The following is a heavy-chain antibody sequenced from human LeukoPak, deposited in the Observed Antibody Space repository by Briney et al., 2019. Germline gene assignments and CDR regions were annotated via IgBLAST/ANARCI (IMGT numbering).Heavy chain of an antibody. D-gene: IGHD6-19*01. CDR3: AKSSGWDLDAFDI. Sequence: ASEQVSCKVSGYTLTELSMHWVRQAPGKGLEWVGGFDPEDGETIYAQKFQGRVTMTEDTSTDTAYMELSSLRSEDTAVYYCAKSSGWDLDAFDIWGQGTMVTVSS. J-gene: IGHJ3*02. CDR1: GYTLTELS. CDR2: FDPEDGET. V-gene: IGHV1-24*01.